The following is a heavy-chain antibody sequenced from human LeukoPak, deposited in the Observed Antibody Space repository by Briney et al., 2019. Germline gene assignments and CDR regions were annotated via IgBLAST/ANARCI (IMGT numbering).Heavy chain of an antibody. D-gene: IGHD3-22*01. J-gene: IGHJ4*02. V-gene: IGHV3-23*01. CDR2: ISGSGGST. CDR1: GFTFSSYA. Sequence: GGSLRLSCAASGFTFSSYAMSWVRQAPGKGLEWVSAISGSGGSTYYADSVKGRFTISRDNSKNTLYLQMNSLRAEDTAVYYCAKSVYRIRIVVVNGPFDYWGQGTLVTASS. CDR3: AKSVYRIRIVVVNGPFDY.